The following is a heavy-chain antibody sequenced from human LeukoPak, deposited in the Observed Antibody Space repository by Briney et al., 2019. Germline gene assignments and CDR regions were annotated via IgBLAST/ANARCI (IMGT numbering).Heavy chain of an antibody. CDR1: NGSIGSYH. D-gene: IGHD1-26*01. CDR2: ILTSGTT. Sequence: SETLSLTCTVSNGSIGSYHWSWVRQPPGKGLGWIGYILTSGTTNYNPSLKSRLTISVDTSKNQFTLKLSSVTAADTAVYYCARLRVSGSYLYYFDYWGQGTLVTVSS. J-gene: IGHJ4*02. V-gene: IGHV4-4*09. CDR3: ARLRVSGSYLYYFDY.